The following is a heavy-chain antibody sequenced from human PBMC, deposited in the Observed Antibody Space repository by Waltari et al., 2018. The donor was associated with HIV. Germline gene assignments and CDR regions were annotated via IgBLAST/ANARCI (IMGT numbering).Heavy chain of an antibody. CDR1: GGPLSRGSYY. Sequence: QVKLQESGPGLVTPSQTLSLTCTVSGGPLSRGSYYWGWVRQPAGKGLQWIVRISSRGSTNYNPSLKSRVTISADTSKNQFSLKLNSVTAADTAVYFCARDSSDYYYGLDVWGQGTTVTVSS. D-gene: IGHD6-6*01. V-gene: IGHV4-61*02. CDR3: ARDSSDYYYGLDV. CDR2: ISSRGST. J-gene: IGHJ6*02.